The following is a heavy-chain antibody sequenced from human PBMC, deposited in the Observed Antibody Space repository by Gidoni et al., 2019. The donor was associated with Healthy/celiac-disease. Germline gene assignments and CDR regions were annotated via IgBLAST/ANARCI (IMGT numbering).Heavy chain of an antibody. D-gene: IGHD3-10*01. CDR1: VSTFSSYW. Sequence: EVQLVESGGGLVQPGGSLRLSCAASVSTFSSYWMHCVRQAPGKGLVWVSRINSDGSSTSYADSVKGRFTSSRENAKNTLYLQMNSLRAEDTAVYYCARDLKYYYGSGRIYYYYGMDVWGQGTTVTVSS. V-gene: IGHV3-74*01. CDR2: INSDGSST. CDR3: ARDLKYYYGSGRIYYYYGMDV. J-gene: IGHJ6*02.